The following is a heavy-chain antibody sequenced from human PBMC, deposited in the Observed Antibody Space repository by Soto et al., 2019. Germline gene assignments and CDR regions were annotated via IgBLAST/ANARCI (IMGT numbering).Heavy chain of an antibody. Sequence: SVKVSCKASGGTFSSYAISWVRQAPGQGLEWMGGIIPIFGTANYAQKFQGRVTITADESTSTAYMELSSLRSEDTAVYYCAREFNDILTGYPRPWGYWGQGTLVTVSS. CDR2: IIPIFGTA. CDR3: AREFNDILTGYPRPWGY. V-gene: IGHV1-69*13. D-gene: IGHD3-9*01. CDR1: GGTFSSYA. J-gene: IGHJ4*02.